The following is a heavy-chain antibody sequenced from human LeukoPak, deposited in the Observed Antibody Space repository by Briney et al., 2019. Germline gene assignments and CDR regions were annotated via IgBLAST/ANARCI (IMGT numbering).Heavy chain of an antibody. Sequence: GGSLRLSCAASGFTFSSYWMSWVRQAPGKGLEWVANIKKDGSEKYYVDSVKGRFTISRDNAKTSLYLQMISLRAEDTAVYYCARGSGYDSYYFDYWGQGTLVTVSS. D-gene: IGHD5-12*01. V-gene: IGHV3-7*01. CDR3: ARGSGYDSYYFDY. CDR1: GFTFSSYW. J-gene: IGHJ4*02. CDR2: IKKDGSEK.